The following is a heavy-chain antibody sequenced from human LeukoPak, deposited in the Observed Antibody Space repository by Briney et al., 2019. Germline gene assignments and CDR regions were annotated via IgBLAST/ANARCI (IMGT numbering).Heavy chain of an antibody. CDR2: VHNSGST. CDR3: ARDWGWPSGYPYP. Sequence: SETLSLTCSVSGGSISGHYWSWIRQPPGKGLEWIGSVHNSGSTNYNPSLKSRVTISVDTSNNQFSLRLSSVTAVDTAVYYCARDWGWPSGYPYPWGQGTLVTVSS. V-gene: IGHV4-59*11. J-gene: IGHJ5*02. D-gene: IGHD3-22*01. CDR1: GGSISGHY.